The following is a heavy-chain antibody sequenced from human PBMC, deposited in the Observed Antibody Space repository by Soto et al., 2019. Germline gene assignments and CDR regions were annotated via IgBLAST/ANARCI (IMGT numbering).Heavy chain of an antibody. Sequence: ASVKVSCKGSGYTFTSYYIHLVRQAPGQRVWGKGKINPRGGSTSYAQKFQGRVTMTRDTSTSTVYMEVSGLRSEDTAVYYCARDQEPSTLYYDYYYMDVWGKGTTVTVSS. CDR3: ARDQEPSTLYYDYYYMDV. J-gene: IGHJ6*03. CDR2: INPRGGST. CDR1: GYTFTSYY. V-gene: IGHV1-46*03.